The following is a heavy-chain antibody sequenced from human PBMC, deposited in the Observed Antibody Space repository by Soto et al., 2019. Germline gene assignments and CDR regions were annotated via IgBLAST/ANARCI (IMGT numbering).Heavy chain of an antibody. CDR2: MNPDSGNT. CDR1: GYTFTNYD. V-gene: IGHV1-8*01. Sequence: ASVKVSCKASGYTFTNYDIHWVRQATGQGLEWKGWMNPDSGNTGQSKQFQGRVTMTRDTSISTAYMEMSSLSSEDTAVYYCARGRFRRTWFDPWGQGTLVTVSS. J-gene: IGHJ5*02. D-gene: IGHD3-16*01. CDR3: ARGRFRRTWFDP.